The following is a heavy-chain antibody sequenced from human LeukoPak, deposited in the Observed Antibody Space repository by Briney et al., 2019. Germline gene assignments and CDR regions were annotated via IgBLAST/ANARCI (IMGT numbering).Heavy chain of an antibody. CDR1: GFTFTNYG. D-gene: IGHD5-12*01. V-gene: IGHV3-30*02. CDR3: ARDFFSHYDSSLGY. Sequence: GGSLRLSCAASGFTFTNYGMHWVRQAPGKGLEWVASIRYDGSNKYYADSVKGRFTISRDNAKNSLYLQMNSLRAEDTAVYYCARDFFSHYDSSLGYWGQGTLVTVSS. J-gene: IGHJ4*02. CDR2: IRYDGSNK.